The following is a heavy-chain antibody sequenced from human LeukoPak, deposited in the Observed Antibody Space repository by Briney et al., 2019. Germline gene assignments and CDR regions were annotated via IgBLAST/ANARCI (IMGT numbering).Heavy chain of an antibody. CDR3: ARHYYDSSGYPIDY. CDR2: INPNSGGT. V-gene: IGHV1-2*02. Sequence: ASVKVSCKASGYTFTGYYMHWVRRAPGQGLEWMGWINPNSGGTNYAQKFQGRVTMTRDTSISTAYMELSRLRSDDTAVYYCARHYYDSSGYPIDYWGQGTLVTVSS. D-gene: IGHD3-22*01. CDR1: GYTFTGYY. J-gene: IGHJ4*02.